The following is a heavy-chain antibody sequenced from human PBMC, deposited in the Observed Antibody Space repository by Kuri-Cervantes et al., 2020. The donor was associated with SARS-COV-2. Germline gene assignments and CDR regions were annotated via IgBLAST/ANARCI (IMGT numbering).Heavy chain of an antibody. CDR1: GFTFSDYS. CDR2: IKSDGGST. Sequence: LSLTCAVSGFTFSDYSMHWVRQGPGRGLVWVSRIKSDGGSTSYADSVEGRFTISRDNAKNTLYLQMNSLRAEDTAVYYCARAVSGGNSHYDFWGQGALVTVSS. D-gene: IGHD4-23*01. CDR3: ARAVSGGNSHYDF. V-gene: IGHV3-74*01. J-gene: IGHJ4*02.